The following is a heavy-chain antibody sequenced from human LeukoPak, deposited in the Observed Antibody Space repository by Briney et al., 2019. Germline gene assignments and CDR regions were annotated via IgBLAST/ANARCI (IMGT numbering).Heavy chain of an antibody. CDR2: VWYDGINK. V-gene: IGHV3-33*01. J-gene: IGHJ4*02. CDR1: GFTFSTYG. CDR3: VRPYGGSYYFDN. D-gene: IGHD4-23*01. Sequence: PGRSLRLSCAASGFTFSTYGMHWVRQPPGKGLEWVAVVWYDGINKYYADSVKGRFTISRDNSNNTLYLQVNSLRAEDTAVYYCVRPYGGSYYFDNWGRGTLVTVSS.